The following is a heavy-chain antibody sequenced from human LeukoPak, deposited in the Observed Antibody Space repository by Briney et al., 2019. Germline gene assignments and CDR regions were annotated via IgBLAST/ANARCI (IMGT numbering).Heavy chain of an antibody. V-gene: IGHV3-21*01. CDR1: GFTFSSYS. Sequence: GGSLRLSCAASGFTFSSYSMNWVRQAPGKGLEWVASISSSSSYIYYADSVKGRFTISRDTAKNSLYLQMTSLRAEDTAVYYCARDWYGSSSPTCAPWGQGTLVTVSS. CDR3: ARDWYGSSSPTCAP. CDR2: ISSSSSYI. J-gene: IGHJ5*02. D-gene: IGHD6-6*01.